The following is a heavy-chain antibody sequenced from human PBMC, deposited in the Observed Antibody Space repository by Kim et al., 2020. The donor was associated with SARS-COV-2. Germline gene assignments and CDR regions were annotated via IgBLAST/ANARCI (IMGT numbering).Heavy chain of an antibody. D-gene: IGHD2-21*01. V-gene: IGHV3-23*01. J-gene: IGHJ4*02. CDR3: AKALWQIEMTLDW. Sequence: YADSAKGRFSLSRDNSKNTVYLQMNSLRAEDTAVYYCAKALWQIEMTLDWWGQGALVTVSS.